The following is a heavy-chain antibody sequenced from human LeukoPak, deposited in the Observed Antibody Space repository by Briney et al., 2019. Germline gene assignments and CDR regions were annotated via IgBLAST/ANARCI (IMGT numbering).Heavy chain of an antibody. D-gene: IGHD1-1*01. J-gene: IGHJ4*02. Sequence: SVKVSCKASGGTFGSYAISWVRQAPGQGLEWVGGIIPIFGTANYAQKFQGRVTITADESTSTAYMELSSLRSEDTAVYYCASYNWNYYLLIYFDYWGQGTLVTVSS. CDR2: IIPIFGTA. V-gene: IGHV1-69*01. CDR1: GGTFGSYA. CDR3: ASYNWNYYLLIYFDY.